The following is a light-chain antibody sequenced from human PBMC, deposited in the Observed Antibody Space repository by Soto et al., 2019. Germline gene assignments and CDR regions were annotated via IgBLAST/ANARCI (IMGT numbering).Light chain of an antibody. CDR3: QQYGSFPTT. V-gene: IGKV3-20*01. J-gene: IGKJ1*01. CDR2: GAS. CDR1: QSVSRTY. Sequence: DIVLTQSPGTLSLSPGERATLSCRASQSVSRTYLAWYQQKPGQAPRLLIYGASNRATGIPDRFSGSGSGTDFTLTISRLEPEDFEVYYCQQYGSFPTTFGQGTKVEIK.